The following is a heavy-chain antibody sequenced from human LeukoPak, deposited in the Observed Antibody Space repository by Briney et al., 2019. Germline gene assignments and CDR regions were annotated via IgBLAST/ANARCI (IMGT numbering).Heavy chain of an antibody. J-gene: IGHJ5*02. CDR2: ISAYNGNT. CDR3: ARAYYDFWSGYENNWFDP. D-gene: IGHD3-3*01. V-gene: IGHV1-18*01. CDR1: GYTFTSYG. Sequence: ASVKVSCKASGYTFTSYGISWVRQAPGQGLEWMGWISAYNGNTNYAQKLQGRVTTTTDTSTSTAYMELRSLRSDDTAVYYCARAYYDFWSGYENNWFDPWGQGTLVTVSS.